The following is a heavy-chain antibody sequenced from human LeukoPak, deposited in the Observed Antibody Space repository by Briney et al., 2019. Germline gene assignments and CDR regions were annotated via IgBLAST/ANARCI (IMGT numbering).Heavy chain of an antibody. Sequence: SETLSLTCTVSGGSISSYHWSWIRQPPGKGLEWIGYIYYSGSTNHNPSLKSRVTISVDTSKNQFSLKLSSVTAADTAVYYCARSRYGNTNTNYYMDVWGKGTSVTVSS. CDR1: GGSISSYH. CDR3: ARSRYGNTNTNYYMDV. CDR2: IYYSGST. D-gene: IGHD2-2*01. V-gene: IGHV4-59*01. J-gene: IGHJ6*03.